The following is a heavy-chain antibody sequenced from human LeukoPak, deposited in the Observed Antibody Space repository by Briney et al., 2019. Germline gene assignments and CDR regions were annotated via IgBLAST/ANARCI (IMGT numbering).Heavy chain of an antibody. D-gene: IGHD3-10*01. V-gene: IGHV3-30*02. CDR1: GLSFSRGG. CDR3: ARFGPTMVRGVIGY. CDR2: IQYDASSK. Sequence: GGSLRLSCKASGLSFSRGGMHWIRQAPGKGLEWLTFIQYDASSKYYADSVKGRFTISRDNSKNTLYLQMNSLRAEDTAVYYCARFGPTMVRGVIGYWGQGTLVTVSS. J-gene: IGHJ4*02.